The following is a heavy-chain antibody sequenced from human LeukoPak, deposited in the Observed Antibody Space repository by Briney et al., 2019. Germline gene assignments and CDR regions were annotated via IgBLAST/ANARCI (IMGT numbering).Heavy chain of an antibody. Sequence: SQTLSLTCTVSGGSISSGGYYWSWIRQHPGKGLEWIGYIYDSGATSYNPSLKSRLTISVDTSRNQFSLRLSSVTAADSAVYYCARSDSSAYYFDYWGQGTLVTVSS. D-gene: IGHD3-22*01. V-gene: IGHV4-31*03. CDR1: GGSISSGGYY. CDR3: ARSDSSAYYFDY. J-gene: IGHJ4*02. CDR2: IYDSGAT.